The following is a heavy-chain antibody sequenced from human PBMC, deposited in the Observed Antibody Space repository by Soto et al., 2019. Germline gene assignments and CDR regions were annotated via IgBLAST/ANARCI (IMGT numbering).Heavy chain of an antibody. Sequence: EVQLVESGGGLVKPGGSLRLSCAVSDFTFTNAWMNWVRQAPGKGLEWVARIKSHTDGGSTDYAAPLKGRFTISREDSRNTLFLQMNSLKTEDTAVYFCATAPGYWASAPLDFWGQGTLVTVSS. J-gene: IGHJ4*02. V-gene: IGHV3-15*07. CDR3: ATAPGYWASAPLDF. CDR2: IKSHTDGGST. D-gene: IGHD6-25*01. CDR1: DFTFTNAW.